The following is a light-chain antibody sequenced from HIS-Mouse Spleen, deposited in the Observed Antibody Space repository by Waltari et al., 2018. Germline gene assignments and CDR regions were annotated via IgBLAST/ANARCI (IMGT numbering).Light chain of an antibody. CDR3: CSYAGSSTWV. CDR2: EGS. J-gene: IGLJ3*02. CDR1: GSDAGGCNH. V-gene: IGLV2-23*01. Sequence: QSALTQPAPVSGSPGPSTSIPRTGTGSDAGGCNHLPWYQQPPGKAPKLMIYEGSKRPSGVSNRFSGSKSGNTASLTISGLQAEDEADYYCCSYAGSSTWVFGGGTKLTVL.